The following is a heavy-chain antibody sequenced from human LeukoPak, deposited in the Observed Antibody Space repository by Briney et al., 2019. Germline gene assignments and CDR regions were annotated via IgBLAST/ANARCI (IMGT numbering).Heavy chain of an antibody. CDR3: ARGRRRIAAAGSPNNWFDP. Sequence: PSETLSLTCSVSGASISSGSNYWGWIRQPPGKGLEWIGEINHSGSTNYNPSLKSRVTISVDTSKNQFSLKLSSVTAADTAVYYCARGRRRIAAAGSPNNWFDPWGQGTLVTVSS. CDR1: GASISSGSNY. J-gene: IGHJ5*02. D-gene: IGHD6-13*01. V-gene: IGHV4-39*07. CDR2: INHSGST.